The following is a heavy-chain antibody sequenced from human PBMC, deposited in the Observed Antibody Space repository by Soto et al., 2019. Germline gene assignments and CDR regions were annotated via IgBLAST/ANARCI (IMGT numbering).Heavy chain of an antibody. CDR3: AKDLPPPYDILTGPDY. CDR2: ISYDGSNK. CDR1: GFTFSSYG. D-gene: IGHD3-9*01. V-gene: IGHV3-30*18. J-gene: IGHJ4*02. Sequence: LRLSCAASGFTFSSYGMHWVRQAPGKGLEWVAVISYDGSNKYYADSVKGRFTISRDNSKNTLYLQMNSLRAEDTAVYYCAKDLPPPYDILTGPDYWGQGTLVTVSS.